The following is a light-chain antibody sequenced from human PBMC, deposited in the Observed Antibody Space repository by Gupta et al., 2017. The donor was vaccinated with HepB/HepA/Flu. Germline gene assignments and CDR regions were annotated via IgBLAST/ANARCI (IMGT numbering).Light chain of an antibody. CDR2: KNS. J-gene: IGLJ3*02. CDR1: KLGDTY. Sequence: SYALTQPPSVSVSPGQTVSITCSGDKLGDTYACWHQQKPGQSPVLVIYKNSNRASGSPERCSRSKSRNTATLTIGGTQAMDEDDYDCQAWNSSRGVFGGGTKLTVL. CDR3: QAWNSSRGV. V-gene: IGLV3-1*01.